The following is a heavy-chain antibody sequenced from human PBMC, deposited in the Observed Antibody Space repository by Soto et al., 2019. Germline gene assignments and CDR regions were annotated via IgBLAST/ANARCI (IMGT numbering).Heavy chain of an antibody. J-gene: IGHJ6*02. CDR2: VHPSGTT. V-gene: IGHV4-34*01. CDR3: ARGKPSGYRFGPRNFFYYGLDV. CDR1: SASLGDHS. D-gene: IGHD5-18*01. Sequence: TETLSLTCAVFSASLGDHSWAWIRQSPEKGLEWIGEVHPSGTTDYNPSLKSRLTLSLDTSKNQFSLKVASVTAADTAVYFCARGKPSGYRFGPRNFFYYGLDVWGPGTTVTVSS.